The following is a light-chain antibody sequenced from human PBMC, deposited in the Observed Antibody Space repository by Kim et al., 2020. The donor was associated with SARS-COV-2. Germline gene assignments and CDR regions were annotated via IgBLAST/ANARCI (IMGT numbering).Light chain of an antibody. V-gene: IGLV3-19*01. CDR1: SLRSYY. J-gene: IGLJ2*01. CDR2: CKD. CDR3: NSRDSNDYVV. Sequence: VALGQTVRITCQGDSLRSYYATWYQHKPGQAPKVVIDCKDNRPSGVPDRFSGSSSGNTAYLTITGTQAGDEADYYCNSRDSNDYVVFGGGTKVTVL.